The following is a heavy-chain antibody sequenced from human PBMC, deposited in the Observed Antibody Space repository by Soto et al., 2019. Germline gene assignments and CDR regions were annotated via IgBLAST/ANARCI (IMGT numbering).Heavy chain of an antibody. D-gene: IGHD2-2*01. J-gene: IGHJ4*02. CDR1: GFTFTSSA. V-gene: IGHV1-58*01. Sequence: SVKVSCKASGFTFTSSAVQWVRQARGQRLEWIGWIVVGSGNTNYAQKFQERVTITRDMSTSTAYMELSSLRSEDTAVYYCAADLMVVPAAGSFDYWGQGTLVTVSS. CDR3: AADLMVVPAAGSFDY. CDR2: IVVGSGNT.